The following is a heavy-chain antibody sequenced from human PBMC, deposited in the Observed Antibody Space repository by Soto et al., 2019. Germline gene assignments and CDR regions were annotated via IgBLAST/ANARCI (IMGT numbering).Heavy chain of an antibody. D-gene: IGHD3-10*01. CDR3: ARDRGWLQIYWYFDL. V-gene: IGHV3-33*01. Sequence: QVQLVESGGDVVQPGRSLRLSCAASGFTFSSYGMHWVRQAPGKGLEWVAVIWYDGSNKYYADSVKGRFTISRDNSKNPLYLQMNSLRAEDTAVYYCARDRGWLQIYWYFDLWGRGTMVTVSS. CDR1: GFTFSSYG. J-gene: IGHJ2*01. CDR2: IWYDGSNK.